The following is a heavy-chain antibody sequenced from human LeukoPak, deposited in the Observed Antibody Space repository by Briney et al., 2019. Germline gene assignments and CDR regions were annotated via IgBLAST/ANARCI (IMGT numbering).Heavy chain of an antibody. D-gene: IGHD5-12*01. V-gene: IGHV1-69*05. Sequence: GASVKVSCKASGGTFSSYAISWVRQAPGQGLEWMGGIIPIFGTANYAQKFQGRVTITTDESTSTAYMELSSLRSEDTAVYFCARVSGFERKDSFSYWGQGTLVTVSS. CDR3: ARVSGFERKDSFSY. CDR1: GGTFSSYA. J-gene: IGHJ4*02. CDR2: IIPIFGTA.